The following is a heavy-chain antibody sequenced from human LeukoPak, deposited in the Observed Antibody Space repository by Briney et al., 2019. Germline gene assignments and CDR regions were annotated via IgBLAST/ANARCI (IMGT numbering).Heavy chain of an antibody. CDR3: AREYDSSGYPTSFDY. Sequence: SVKVSCKASGGTFSSYAISWVRQAPGQGLEWMGRIIPILGIANYAQKFQGRVTITADKSTSTAYMELSSLRSEDTAVYYCAREYDSSGYPTSFDYWGQGTLVTVSS. V-gene: IGHV1-69*04. D-gene: IGHD3-22*01. CDR2: IIPILGIA. CDR1: GGTFSSYA. J-gene: IGHJ4*02.